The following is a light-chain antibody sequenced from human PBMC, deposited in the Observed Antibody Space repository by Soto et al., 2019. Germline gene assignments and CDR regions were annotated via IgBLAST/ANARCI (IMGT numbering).Light chain of an antibody. J-gene: IGKJ4*01. CDR3: HEYNNWHPIT. CDR1: QSVSSSY. Sequence: EIVLTQSPGTLSLSPGERATLSCRASQSVSSSYLAWYQQKPGQAPRLLIYGASTRATGIPVRFSGSGSGTEFTLTITSLQSEDFAVYYCHEYNNWHPITFGGGTKVDI. V-gene: IGKV3-15*01. CDR2: GAS.